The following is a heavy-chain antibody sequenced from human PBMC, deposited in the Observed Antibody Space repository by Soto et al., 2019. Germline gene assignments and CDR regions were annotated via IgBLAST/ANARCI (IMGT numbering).Heavy chain of an antibody. CDR3: ARTARAVAGTQAYYYYYYMDV. CDR2: INDSGNI. D-gene: IGHD6-19*01. V-gene: IGHV4-34*01. CDR1: GASFSGYQ. Sequence: SETLSLTCAVYGASFSGYQWTWIRQTPGKGLEWIGEINDSGNINYNPSLKSRVTISLDTPKNQFSLKLSSVTAAGTAVYYCARTARAVAGTQAYYYYYYMDVWGQGTTVTVSS. J-gene: IGHJ6*03.